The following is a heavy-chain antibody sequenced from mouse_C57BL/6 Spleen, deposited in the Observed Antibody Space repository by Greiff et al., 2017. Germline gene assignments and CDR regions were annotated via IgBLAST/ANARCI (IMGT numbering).Heavy chain of an antibody. J-gene: IGHJ1*03. CDR3: ARFPYYGRSYGYFDV. Sequence: QVQLQQSGAELVKPGASVKISCKASGYTFTDYYINWVKQRPGQGLEWIGQVGPGSGSTYYNEKFKGKATLTADKSSSTAYMQLRSLRSEDSVVYVCARFPYYGRSYGYFDVWGTGTTVTVSS. V-gene: IGHV1-77*01. CDR2: VGPGSGST. D-gene: IGHD1-1*01. CDR1: GYTFTDYY.